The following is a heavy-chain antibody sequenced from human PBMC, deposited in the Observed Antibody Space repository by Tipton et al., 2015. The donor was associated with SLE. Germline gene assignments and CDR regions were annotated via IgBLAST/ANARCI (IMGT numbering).Heavy chain of an antibody. Sequence: SLRLSCTASGFTFGDYAMSWVRQAPGKGLEWVGFIRSKAYGGTTEYAASVKGRFTISRDDSKSIAYLQMNSLKTEDTAVYYCARRYFGGLSSENTMDVWGPGTTVTVSS. V-gene: IGHV3-49*04. J-gene: IGHJ6*02. D-gene: IGHD3-9*01. CDR2: IRSKAYGGTT. CDR1: GFTFGDYA. CDR3: ARRYFGGLSSENTMDV.